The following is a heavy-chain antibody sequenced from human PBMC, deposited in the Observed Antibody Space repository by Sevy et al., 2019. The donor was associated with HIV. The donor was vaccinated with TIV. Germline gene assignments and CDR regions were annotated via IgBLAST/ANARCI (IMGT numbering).Heavy chain of an antibody. Sequence: GGSLRLSCVASGFMFSNYWMSWVRQAPGKGLEWVANIKREGSEKYNVASVKGRFTISRDNAKNSLYLQMNSLRAEDTAVYYCAKDLDYYDSSGPPSTLSFDYWGQGTLVTVSS. D-gene: IGHD3-22*01. V-gene: IGHV3-7*03. CDR2: IKREGSEK. J-gene: IGHJ4*02. CDR1: GFMFSNYW. CDR3: AKDLDYYDSSGPPSTLSFDY.